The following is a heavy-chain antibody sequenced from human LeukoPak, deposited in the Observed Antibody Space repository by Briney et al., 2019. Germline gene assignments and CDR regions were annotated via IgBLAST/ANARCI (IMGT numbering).Heavy chain of an antibody. D-gene: IGHD6-19*01. J-gene: IGHJ4*02. CDR2: ISWNSGSI. V-gene: IGHV3-9*01. Sequence: GRSLRLSCAASGFTFDDYAMHWVRQAPGKGLEWVSGISWNSGSIGYADSVKGRFTISRDNAKNSLYLHMNSLRAEDTALYYCAKDGTGYSSGWFRGWGQGTLVTVSS. CDR1: GFTFDDYA. CDR3: AKDGTGYSSGWFRG.